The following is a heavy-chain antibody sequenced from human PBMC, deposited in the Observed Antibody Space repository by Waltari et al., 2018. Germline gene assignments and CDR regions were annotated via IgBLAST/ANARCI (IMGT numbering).Heavy chain of an antibody. CDR1: GFTFSSYS. CDR3: ARHSSGWYDNAFDI. J-gene: IGHJ3*02. Sequence: EVQLVESGGGLVQPGGSLRLSCAASGFTFSSYSMNWVRQAPGKGLEWVSYISSSSSTIYYADSVKGRFTISRDNAKNSLYLQMNSLRAEDTAVYYCARHSSGWYDNAFDIWGQGTMVTVSS. CDR2: ISSSSSTI. D-gene: IGHD6-19*01. V-gene: IGHV3-48*04.